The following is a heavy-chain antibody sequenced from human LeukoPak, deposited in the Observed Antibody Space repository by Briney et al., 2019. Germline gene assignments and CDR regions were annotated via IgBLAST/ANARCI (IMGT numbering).Heavy chain of an antibody. CDR2: ISSSSSTI. Sequence: GGSLRLSCAASGFTFSSYSMNWVRQAPGKGLEWVSYISSSSSTIYYADSVKGRFTISRDNAKNSLYLQMNSLRAEDTAVYYCARDDLRMGEPPGYSSGWYFIWGQGTLVTVSS. CDR3: ARDDLRMGEPPGYSSGWYFI. J-gene: IGHJ4*02. V-gene: IGHV3-48*04. D-gene: IGHD6-19*01. CDR1: GFTFSSYS.